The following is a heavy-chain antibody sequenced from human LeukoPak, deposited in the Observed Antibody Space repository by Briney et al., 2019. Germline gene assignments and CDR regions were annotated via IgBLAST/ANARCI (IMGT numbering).Heavy chain of an antibody. V-gene: IGHV5-51*01. CDR3: ATYPGGCSGSYYVRY. D-gene: IGHD3-10*01. CDR2: IYPGDSDT. Sequence: GESLKISCKGSGYSFTKYWIAWVRQVPGKGLEWMGIIYPGDSDTRYSPFLQGQVTISADKSISTAYLQWSSLKASDTAMYYCATYPGGCSGSYYVRYWGQGTLVTVSS. CDR1: GYSFTKYW. J-gene: IGHJ4*02.